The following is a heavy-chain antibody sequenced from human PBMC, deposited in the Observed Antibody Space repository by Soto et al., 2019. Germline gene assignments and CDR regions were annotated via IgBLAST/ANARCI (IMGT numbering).Heavy chain of an antibody. Sequence: GGSLRLSCAASGFTFSSYGMTWVRQAPGKGLEWVSSITSASDYIFYADSVKGRFTISRDNANNSLYLQMNSLRAEDTAVYYCARVGTGSSTPLDIWGQGTMVTVSS. D-gene: IGHD3-9*01. CDR2: ITSASDYI. V-gene: IGHV3-21*01. CDR3: ARVGTGSSTPLDI. J-gene: IGHJ3*02. CDR1: GFTFSSYG.